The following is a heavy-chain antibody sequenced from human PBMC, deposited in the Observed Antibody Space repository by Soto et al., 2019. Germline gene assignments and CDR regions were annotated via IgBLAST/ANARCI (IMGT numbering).Heavy chain of an antibody. V-gene: IGHV4-59*01. CDR2: NYHSGSN. CDR3: GRGGTEWDFDL. CDR1: GGSISSYY. D-gene: IGHD3-16*01. J-gene: IGHJ2*01. Sequence: TSETLSLTCTVSGGSISSYYWTWIRQPAGKGLEWVWFNYHSGSNNYNPSLKSRATISVDTSKNQFRLKLSSVTAADTAVYYCGRGGTEWDFDLCGRGTRVT.